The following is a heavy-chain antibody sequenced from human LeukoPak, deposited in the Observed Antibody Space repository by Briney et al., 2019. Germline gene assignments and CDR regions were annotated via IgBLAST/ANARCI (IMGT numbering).Heavy chain of an antibody. Sequence: SETLSLTCTVSGASTTSDYWSWIRQPPGKGLEWIGYVHYSGSTNYNPSLKSRVTISLDTPKNQFSLKLSSVTAADTAVYYCARASGYSYGYAYYYMDVWGKGTTVTVSS. V-gene: IGHV4-59*08. CDR3: ARASGYSYGYAYYYMDV. CDR1: GASTTSDY. CDR2: VHYSGST. J-gene: IGHJ6*03. D-gene: IGHD5-18*01.